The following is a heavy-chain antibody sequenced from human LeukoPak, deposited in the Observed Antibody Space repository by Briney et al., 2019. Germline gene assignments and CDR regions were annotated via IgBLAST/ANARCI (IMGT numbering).Heavy chain of an antibody. Sequence: PGGSLRLSCAASGFTFSSYWVSWVRQAPGKGLEWVAVISYDGSNKYYADSVKGRFTISRDNSKNTVYLQMNSLRAEDTAVYYCAKDRYSSSWSGADYWGQGTLVTVSS. CDR2: ISYDGSNK. CDR1: GFTFSSYW. J-gene: IGHJ4*02. D-gene: IGHD6-13*01. CDR3: AKDRYSSSWSGADY. V-gene: IGHV3-30*18.